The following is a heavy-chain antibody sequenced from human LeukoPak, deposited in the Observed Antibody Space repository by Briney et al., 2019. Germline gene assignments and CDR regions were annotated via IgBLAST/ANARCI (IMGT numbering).Heavy chain of an antibody. Sequence: PSETLSLTCAVSGYSISSGYYWGWIRQPPGKGLEWIGSIYHSGSTYYNPSLKSRDTISVDTSKNQFSLKLSSVTAADTAMYYCARLGYGDPHFDYWGQGTLVTVSS. J-gene: IGHJ4*02. CDR1: GYSISSGYY. D-gene: IGHD2-8*01. CDR2: IYHSGST. CDR3: ARLGYGDPHFDY. V-gene: IGHV4-38-2*01.